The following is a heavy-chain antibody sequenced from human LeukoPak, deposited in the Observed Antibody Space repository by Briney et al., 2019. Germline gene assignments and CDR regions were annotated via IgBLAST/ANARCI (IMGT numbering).Heavy chain of an antibody. D-gene: IGHD3-10*01. CDR1: GGSISSGGYS. CDR3: ARNYGSGSYYFDY. J-gene: IGHJ4*02. V-gene: IGHV4-30-2*01. Sequence: SETLSLTCAVSGGSISSGGYSWSWIRQPPGKGLEWIGYIYHSGSTYYNPSLKSRVTISVDRSKNQLSLKLSSVTAADTAVYYCARNYGSGSYYFDYWGQGTLVTVSS. CDR2: IYHSGST.